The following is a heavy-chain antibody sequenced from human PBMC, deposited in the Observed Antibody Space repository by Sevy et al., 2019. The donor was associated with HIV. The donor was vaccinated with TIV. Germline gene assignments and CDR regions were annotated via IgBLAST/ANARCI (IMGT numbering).Heavy chain of an antibody. CDR3: AILGTYYYDGSGYYYQVPSDY. Sequence: GGSLILSCAASGFTFSSYAMSWVRHAPGKGLEWVSTISGSGGSTYYADSVKGRFTISRDNFKNTLYLQMNSLRAEDTAVYYCAILGTYYYDGSGYYYQVPSDYWGQGTLVTVSS. CDR2: ISGSGGST. D-gene: IGHD3-22*01. J-gene: IGHJ4*02. CDR1: GFTFSSYA. V-gene: IGHV3-23*01.